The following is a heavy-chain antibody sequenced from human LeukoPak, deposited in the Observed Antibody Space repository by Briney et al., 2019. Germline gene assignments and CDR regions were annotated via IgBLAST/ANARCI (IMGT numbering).Heavy chain of an antibody. V-gene: IGHV3-30*18. CDR1: GFTFSSYG. CDR3: AKGMAVAGLSEYFQH. D-gene: IGHD6-19*01. J-gene: IGHJ1*01. Sequence: SGGSLRLSCAASGFTFSSYGMHWVRQAPGKGLEWVAVISYDGSNKYYADSVKGRFTISRGNSKNTLYLQMNSLRAEDTAVYYCAKGMAVAGLSEYFQHWGQGTLVTVSS. CDR2: ISYDGSNK.